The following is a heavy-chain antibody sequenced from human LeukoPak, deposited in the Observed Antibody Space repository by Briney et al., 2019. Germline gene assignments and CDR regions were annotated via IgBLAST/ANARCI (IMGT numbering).Heavy chain of an antibody. Sequence: GGSLRLSCAASGFTFSTYAMSWVRQAPGKGLEWVSAISGSGGTTYYADSVKGRFTISRDNSKNTLHLQMNSLRAEDTAVYYCANIVVVTAVDYWGQGTLVTVSS. CDR1: GFTFSTYA. J-gene: IGHJ4*02. V-gene: IGHV3-23*01. CDR3: ANIVVVTAVDY. CDR2: ISGSGGTT. D-gene: IGHD2-21*02.